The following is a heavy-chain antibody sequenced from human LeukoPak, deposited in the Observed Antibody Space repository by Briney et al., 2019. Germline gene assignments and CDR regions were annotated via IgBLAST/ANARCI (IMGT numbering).Heavy chain of an antibody. J-gene: IGHJ6*02. CDR3: ARLSSGYDFWSGYDYYYGMDV. CDR2: TYYRSKWYN. D-gene: IGHD3-3*01. V-gene: IGHV6-1*01. CDR1: GDSVSSNSAA. Sequence: SQTLSLTCAISGDSVSSNSAAWNWIRQSPSRGLEWLGRTYYRSKWYNDYAVSVKSRITINPDTSKNQLSLQLNSVTPEDTAVYYCARLSSGYDFWSGYDYYYGMDVWGQGTTVTVSS.